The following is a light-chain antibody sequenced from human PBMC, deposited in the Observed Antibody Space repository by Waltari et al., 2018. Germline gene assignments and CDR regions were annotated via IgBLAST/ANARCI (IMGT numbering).Light chain of an antibody. V-gene: IGLV3-27*01. CDR3: YSAAANDRV. J-gene: IGLJ3*02. Sequence: SYELTQPSSVSVSPGQTARIACPGDILSKKYARWFQQTPGQAPVLVIYKDTERPSGIPDRFSGSSSGTTVTLTISGAQVEDEADYYCYSAAANDRVFGGGTKLTVL. CDR2: KDT. CDR1: ILSKKY.